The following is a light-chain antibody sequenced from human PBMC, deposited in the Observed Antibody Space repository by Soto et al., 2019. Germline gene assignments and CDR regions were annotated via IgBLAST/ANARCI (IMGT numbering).Light chain of an antibody. J-gene: IGKJ1*01. CDR2: GAS. V-gene: IGKV3-20*01. CDR3: QQYRTSQWT. Sequence: EIVLTQSPGTLSLSPGERATLSCRASQTLSSGNLVWYQQKPGRAPRLLIYGASNRATGIPDRFRGGGSGTDVTLTISRLEPEDFAVYYCQQYRTSQWTFGQGTKVEIK. CDR1: QTLSSGN.